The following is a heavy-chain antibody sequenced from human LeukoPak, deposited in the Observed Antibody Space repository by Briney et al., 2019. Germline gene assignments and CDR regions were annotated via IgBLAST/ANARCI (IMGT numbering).Heavy chain of an antibody. J-gene: IGHJ2*01. V-gene: IGHV3-11*04. Sequence: PGGSLRLSCAASGFTFSDYYMSWIRQAPGKGLEWVSYISSSGSTIYYADSLKGRFTISRDNAKKTLYLQINSLRAEDTAVYYCAATLRTRGTWYFDLWGRGTLVTVSS. CDR1: GFTFSDYY. CDR3: AATLRTRGTWYFDL. CDR2: ISSSGSTI. D-gene: IGHD1-1*01.